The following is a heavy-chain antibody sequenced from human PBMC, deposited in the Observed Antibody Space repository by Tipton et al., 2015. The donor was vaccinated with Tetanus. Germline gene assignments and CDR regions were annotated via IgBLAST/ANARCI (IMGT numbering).Heavy chain of an antibody. D-gene: IGHD6-19*01. CDR2: VHYSGST. Sequence: LRLSCVASGLIFSDYAMTWIRQPPGRGLEWIGYVHYSGSTNYSPSLRSRVTLSVDTSKNQFSLKLSSVTAADTAVYYCARIGWLQQNKPAFDIWGQGTVVTVSS. J-gene: IGHJ3*02. CDR1: GLIFSDYA. CDR3: ARIGWLQQNKPAFDI. V-gene: IGHV4-59*01.